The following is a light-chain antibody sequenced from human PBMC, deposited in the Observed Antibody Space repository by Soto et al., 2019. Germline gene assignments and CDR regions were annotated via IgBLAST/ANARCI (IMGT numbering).Light chain of an antibody. CDR1: STDVGGYNY. Sequence: QSALTQPASVSGSPGQSITISCTGSSTDVGGYNYVSWYRQHPGKAPKVMIYEVSNRPSGVSNRFSGSKSGNTASLTVSGLQAEDEADYYCSSYAGSSKVFGTGTKVTVL. J-gene: IGLJ1*01. CDR3: SSYAGSSKV. V-gene: IGLV2-14*01. CDR2: EVS.